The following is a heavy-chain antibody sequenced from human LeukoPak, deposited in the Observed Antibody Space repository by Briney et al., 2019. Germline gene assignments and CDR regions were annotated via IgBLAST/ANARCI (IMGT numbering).Heavy chain of an antibody. CDR3: ARHQVATILPYYFDY. CDR1: GGSVSSYY. D-gene: IGHD5-12*01. J-gene: IGHJ4*02. V-gene: IGHV4-59*08. CDR2: IYYSGST. Sequence: SETLSLTCTVSGGSVSSYYWSWIRQPPGKGLEWIGYIYYSGSTNYNPSLKSRVTISVDTSKNQFSLKLSSVTAADTAVYYCARHQVATILPYYFDYWGQGTLVTVSS.